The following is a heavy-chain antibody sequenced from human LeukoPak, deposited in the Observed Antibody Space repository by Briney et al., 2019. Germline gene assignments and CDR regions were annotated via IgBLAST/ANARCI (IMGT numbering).Heavy chain of an antibody. CDR1: GYTFTSYG. J-gene: IGHJ2*01. CDR3: ARVPCSSTSCYSPFDL. V-gene: IGHV1-18*01. Sequence: ASVKVSCKASGYTFTSYGINWVRQATGQGLEWMGWISAYNGNTNYAQKLQGRVTMTTDTSTSTAYMELRSLRSDDTAVYYCARVPCSSTSCYSPFDLWGRGTLVTVSS. CDR2: ISAYNGNT. D-gene: IGHD2-2*01.